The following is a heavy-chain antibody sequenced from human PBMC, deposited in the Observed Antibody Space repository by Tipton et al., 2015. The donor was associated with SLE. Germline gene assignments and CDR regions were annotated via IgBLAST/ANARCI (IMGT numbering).Heavy chain of an antibody. Sequence: SGFTFRSYAMHWVRQAPGKGLVWVSRINSDGSSTSYADSVKGRFTISRDNAKNTLYLQMNSLRAEDTAVYYCAKDLMVRGVKGGFDPWGQGTLVTVSS. CDR2: INSDGSST. D-gene: IGHD3-10*01. V-gene: IGHV3-74*01. CDR3: AKDLMVRGVKGGFDP. CDR1: GFTFRSYA. J-gene: IGHJ5*02.